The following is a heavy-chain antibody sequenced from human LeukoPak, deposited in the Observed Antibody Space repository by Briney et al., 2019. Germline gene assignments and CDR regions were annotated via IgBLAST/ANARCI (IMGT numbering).Heavy chain of an antibody. CDR3: ARVSRDFYSNYYYYYGMDV. CDR2: IKQDGSEK. V-gene: IGHV3-7*01. J-gene: IGHJ6*02. Sequence: PGGSLGLSCAASGFTFSSYWMSWVRQAPGKGLEWVANIKQDGSEKYYVDSVKGRFTISRDNAKNSLYLQMNSLRAEDTVVYYCARVSRDFYSNYYYYYGMDVWGQGTTVTVSS. CDR1: GFTFSSYW. D-gene: IGHD4-11*01.